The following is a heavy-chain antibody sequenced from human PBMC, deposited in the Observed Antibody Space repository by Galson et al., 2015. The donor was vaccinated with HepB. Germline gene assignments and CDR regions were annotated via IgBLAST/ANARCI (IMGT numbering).Heavy chain of an antibody. CDR1: GFSFSNSA. V-gene: IGHV3-23*01. CDR3: AKEEVPNDY. Sequence: SLRLSCAVSGFSFSNSAMTWVRQAPRRGLEWISGISISGRNTYYADSVKGRFTISRDNSKNTVFLQMNSLRAEDTAVYYCAKEEVPNDYWGQGTLVTVSS. D-gene: IGHD4/OR15-4a*01. J-gene: IGHJ4*02. CDR2: ISISGRNT.